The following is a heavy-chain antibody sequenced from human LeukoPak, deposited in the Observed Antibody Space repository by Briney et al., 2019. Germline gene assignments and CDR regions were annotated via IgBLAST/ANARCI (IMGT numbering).Heavy chain of an antibody. J-gene: IGHJ6*02. D-gene: IGHD3-10*01. CDR1: GFTFSNYG. V-gene: IGHV3-33*01. CDR2: IWYDGSNK. Sequence: GGSLRLSCAASGFTFSNYGMHWVRQAPGKGLEWVAVIWYDGSNKYYADSVKGRFTISRDNSKNTLYLQMNSLRAEDTAVYYCARAGFGDFIAAFYYGMDVWGQGTTVTVSS. CDR3: ARAGFGDFIAAFYYGMDV.